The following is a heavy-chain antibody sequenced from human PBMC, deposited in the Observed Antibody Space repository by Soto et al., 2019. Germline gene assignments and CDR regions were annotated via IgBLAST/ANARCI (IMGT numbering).Heavy chain of an antibody. V-gene: IGHV3-20*04. CDR1: GFTFDDYG. CDR2: FNWNGGST. J-gene: IGHJ4*02. CDR3: AKDRSYYYGSGSYFLENYFDY. D-gene: IGHD3-10*01. Sequence: VGSLRLSCAASGFTFDDYGMSWARQSPGKGLEWFSGFNWNGGSTGYADSVKGRFTISRDNSKNTLYLQMNSLRAEDTAVYYCAKDRSYYYGSGSYFLENYFDYWGQGTQVTVSS.